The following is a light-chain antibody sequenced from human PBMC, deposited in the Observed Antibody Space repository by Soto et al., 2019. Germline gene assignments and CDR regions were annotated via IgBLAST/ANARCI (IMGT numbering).Light chain of an antibody. CDR2: WAS. J-gene: IGKJ2*01. V-gene: IGKV4-1*01. Sequence: DIVMTQSPDSLAVSLGERATINCKSSQSVLYSSNNKKYLAWYQQKPGQPPKLLIYWASTRESGVPDRFSGSGSGTDFTLTISSLLAEDVAVYYCQQYYSTPHTFGQGTKLEIK. CDR1: QSVLYSSNNKKY. CDR3: QQYYSTPHT.